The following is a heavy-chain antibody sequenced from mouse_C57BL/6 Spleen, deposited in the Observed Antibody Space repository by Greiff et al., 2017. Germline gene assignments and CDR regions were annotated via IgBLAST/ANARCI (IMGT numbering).Heavy chain of an antibody. J-gene: IGHJ3*01. D-gene: IGHD1-1*01. CDR3: ASEAYYDYGSSYPWFAY. CDR2: INPSNGGT. CDR1: GYTFTSYW. Sequence: QVQLQQPGTELVKPGASVKLSCKASGYTFTSYWMHWVKQRPGQGLEWIGNINPSNGGTTYNEKFKSKATLPVDKSSSTAYMQLSSLTSEDSAVYYCASEAYYDYGSSYPWFAYWGQGTLVTVSA. V-gene: IGHV1-53*01.